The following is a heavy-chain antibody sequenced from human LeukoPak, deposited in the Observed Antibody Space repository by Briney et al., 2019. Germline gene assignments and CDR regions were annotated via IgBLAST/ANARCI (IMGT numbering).Heavy chain of an antibody. D-gene: IGHD3-10*01. CDR1: GFTFSSSW. CDR2: IKQDGSEK. CDR3: ARGGAPGFYFDF. Sequence: GGSLRLSCAASGFTFSSSWMSWVRQAPGKGLEWVANIKQDGSEKYYVDSVKGRFTISRDNAKNSLYLQMNSLRAEDTAVYYCARGGAPGFYFDFWGQGTLVTVSS. V-gene: IGHV3-7*01. J-gene: IGHJ4*02.